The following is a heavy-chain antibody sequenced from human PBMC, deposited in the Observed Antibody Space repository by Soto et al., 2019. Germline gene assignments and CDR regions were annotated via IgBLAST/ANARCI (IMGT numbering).Heavy chain of an antibody. V-gene: IGHV5-10-1*01. CDR2: IDPSDSYT. CDR1: GYSFTSYW. Sequence: PGESLKISCKGSGYSFTSYWISWVRQMPGKGLEWRGRIDPSDSYTNYSPSFQGHVTISADKSISTAYLQWSSLKPSDTAMYYCAGAYCGGDCYHNWFDPWGQGTLVTVSS. CDR3: AGAYCGGDCYHNWFDP. D-gene: IGHD2-21*02. J-gene: IGHJ5*02.